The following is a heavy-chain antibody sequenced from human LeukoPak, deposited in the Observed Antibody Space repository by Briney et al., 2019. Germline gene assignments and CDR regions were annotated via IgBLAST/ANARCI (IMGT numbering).Heavy chain of an antibody. D-gene: IGHD5-18*01. CDR3: VRDEAAMVNPTGVWFDP. V-gene: IGHV4-4*07. CDR1: GGSISSYY. J-gene: IGHJ5*02. CDR2: IYTSGST. Sequence: SETLSLTCTVSGGSISSYYWSWIRQPAGKGLEWIGRIYTSGSTNYNPSLKSRVTMSVDTSKNQFSLKLSSVTAADTALYYCVRDEAAMVNPTGVWFDPWGQGTLVTVSS.